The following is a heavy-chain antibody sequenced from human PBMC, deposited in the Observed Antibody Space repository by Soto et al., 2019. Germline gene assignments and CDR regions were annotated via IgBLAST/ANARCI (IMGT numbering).Heavy chain of an antibody. V-gene: IGHV3-30*18. CDR3: AKDTNLVAATPFFDY. J-gene: IGHJ4*02. D-gene: IGHD2-15*01. CDR1: GFTFSSYG. Sequence: PWGSLRLSCAASGFTFSSYGMHWVRQAPGKGLEWVAVISYDGSNKYYADSVKGRFTISRDNSKNTLYLQMNSLRAEDTAVYYCAKDTNLVAATPFFDYWGQGTLVTVSS. CDR2: ISYDGSNK.